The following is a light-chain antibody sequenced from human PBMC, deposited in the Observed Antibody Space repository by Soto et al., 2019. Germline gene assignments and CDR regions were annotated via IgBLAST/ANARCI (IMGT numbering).Light chain of an antibody. CDR1: QIISSW. CDR3: QQSFT. Sequence: DIQMTQSPSTLSASVGDRVTITCRASQIISSWLAWYQQKPGKAPKLLIYKASSLESGVPSRFSGSGSGTEFTLTISSLQPDDFATYYCQQSFTFGPGTKVDIK. J-gene: IGKJ3*01. CDR2: KAS. V-gene: IGKV1-5*03.